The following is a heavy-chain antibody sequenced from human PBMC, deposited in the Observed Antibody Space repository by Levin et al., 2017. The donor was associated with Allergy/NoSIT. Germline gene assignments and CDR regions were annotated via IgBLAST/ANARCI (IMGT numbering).Heavy chain of an antibody. V-gene: IGHV3-7*01. CDR2: INEDGSDK. J-gene: IGHJ4*02. D-gene: IGHD1/OR15-1a*01. CDR3: AKQVSREGY. Sequence: GESLKISCVVSGLTFSDYWMTWARQVSGKGLEWVASINEDGSDKYYVDSVKGRFTISRDNAKNSLYLQMNNLRAEDTAVYYCAKQVSREGYWGQGTLVTVSS. CDR1: GLTFSDYW.